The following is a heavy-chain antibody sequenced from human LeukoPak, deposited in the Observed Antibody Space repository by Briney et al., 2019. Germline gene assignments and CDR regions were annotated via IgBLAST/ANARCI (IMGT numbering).Heavy chain of an antibody. Sequence: ASVKVSCKASGYTFTSYYMHRVRQASGQGLEWMGIINPSGGSTSYAQKFQGRVTMTRDTSTSTVYMELSSLRSEDTAVYYCARSHTAMILVYWAQGTLVTVSS. CDR1: GYTFTSYY. CDR3: ARSHTAMILVY. V-gene: IGHV1-46*01. D-gene: IGHD5-18*01. CDR2: INPSGGST. J-gene: IGHJ4*02.